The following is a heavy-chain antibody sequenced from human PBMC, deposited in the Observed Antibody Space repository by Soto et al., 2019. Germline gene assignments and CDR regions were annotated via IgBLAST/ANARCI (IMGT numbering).Heavy chain of an antibody. CDR3: STGISCTRYMCPFYNYGLDV. Sequence: GESLKISCQASGDNFGDNFTSYWVTWMRQVPGKGLEWMGRIAPGDSHTNYSPSFEGHVTISADKSIRTAYMRWNSLKTSDTAIYYCSTGISCTRYMCPFYNYGLDVWGQGTTVTVSS. CDR2: IAPGDSHT. CDR1: GDNFGDNFTSYW. J-gene: IGHJ6*02. D-gene: IGHD3-16*02. V-gene: IGHV5-10-1*01.